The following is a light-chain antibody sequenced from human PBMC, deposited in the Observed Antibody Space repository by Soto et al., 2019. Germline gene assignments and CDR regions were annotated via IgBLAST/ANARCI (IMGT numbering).Light chain of an antibody. Sequence: QSVLTQPASVSGSPGQSITVSCTGSSSDFGADKYVSWYQQQPGKGPNLLIYGVNSRPSGISNRFSGSKSGNTASLTISGLQVEDEAEYFCGSFTTSRIWVFGGGTQLTVL. CDR2: GVN. CDR3: GSFTTSRIWV. V-gene: IGLV2-14*01. CDR1: SSDFGADKY. J-gene: IGLJ3*02.